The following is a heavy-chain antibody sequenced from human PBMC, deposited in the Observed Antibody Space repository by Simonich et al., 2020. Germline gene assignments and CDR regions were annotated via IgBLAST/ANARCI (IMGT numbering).Heavy chain of an antibody. J-gene: IGHJ3*02. CDR3: ARVRFEAFDI. CDR2: INPTRGGT. Sequence: QVQLLQSWAEVKKPGASVKVSCTASGYTFTGYYMPWVRHAPGHGLEWMGGINPTRGGTNYAQKLQGRVTRTRDTAISTAYMELSRLRSDDTAVYYCARVRFEAFDIWGQGTMVTVSS. CDR1: GYTFTGYY. V-gene: IGHV1-2*02.